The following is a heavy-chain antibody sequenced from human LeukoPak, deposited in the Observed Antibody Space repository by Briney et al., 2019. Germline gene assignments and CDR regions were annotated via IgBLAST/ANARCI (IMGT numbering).Heavy chain of an antibody. Sequence: SETLSLTCTVSGYSISGGYHWGWIRQPPGKGLEWIGSVYHSGSTYYNPSLKSRVAISIDTSKNQISLRLSSVTAADTAVYYCVKEGEGSISHWGQGTLVTVSS. D-gene: IGHD3-16*01. CDR1: GYSISGGYH. CDR3: VKEGEGSISH. J-gene: IGHJ4*02. CDR2: VYHSGST. V-gene: IGHV4-38-2*02.